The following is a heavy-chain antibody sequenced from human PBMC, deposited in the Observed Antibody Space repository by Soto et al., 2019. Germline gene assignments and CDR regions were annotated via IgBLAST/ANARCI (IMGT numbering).Heavy chain of an antibody. CDR2: ISGSGGST. CDR3: AKFRSADA. Sequence: EVQLLESGGGLVQPGGSLRLSCAASGFTFSSYAMSWVPQAPGKGLEWVSAISGSGGSTYYADSGKGRLTISRDNSKDRLYLQMNSLRAADTTVYYCAKFRSADAWGQGTLVTVSS. J-gene: IGHJ5*02. D-gene: IGHD3-16*02. V-gene: IGHV3-23*01. CDR1: GFTFSSYA.